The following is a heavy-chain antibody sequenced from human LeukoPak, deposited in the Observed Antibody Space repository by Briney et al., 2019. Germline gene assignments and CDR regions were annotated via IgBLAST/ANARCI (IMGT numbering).Heavy chain of an antibody. CDR1: GFTFSSYW. CDR2: INTDGSST. D-gene: IGHD5-18*01. CDR3: AKGSEVIQLWTYYFDY. J-gene: IGHJ4*02. Sequence: HSGGSLRLSCAASGFTFSSYWMHWVRQAPGKGLVWVSRINTDGSSTSYADSVKGRFTISRDNAKNTLYLQMNSLRAEDTAVYYCAKGSEVIQLWTYYFDYWGQGTLVTVSS. V-gene: IGHV3-74*01.